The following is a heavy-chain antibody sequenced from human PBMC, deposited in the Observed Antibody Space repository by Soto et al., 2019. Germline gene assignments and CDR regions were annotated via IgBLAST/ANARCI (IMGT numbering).Heavy chain of an antibody. CDR1: VFTCSNYL. D-gene: IGHD2-15*01. V-gene: IGHV3-7*01. CDR3: ARELEQTPRRYYNYYGMDV. CDR2: IKQDGSEK. J-gene: IGHJ6*04. Sequence: EVQLVESGGGLVQPGGSLRLSCAASVFTCSNYLMSWARQAPGKGLEWVANIKQDGSEKYYVDSVKGRFTVSRDNADKSLYLQMNSLRAEDTAVYYCARELEQTPRRYYNYYGMDVWGKGTTGTVSS.